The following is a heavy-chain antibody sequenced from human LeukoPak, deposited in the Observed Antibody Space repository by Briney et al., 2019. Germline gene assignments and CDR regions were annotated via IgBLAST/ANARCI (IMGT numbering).Heavy chain of an antibody. J-gene: IGHJ4*02. CDR1: AGXISSYY. CDR3: ARQTYYDRGGYPFDQ. CDR2: FYYGGSS. V-gene: IGHV4-59*08. D-gene: IGHD3-22*01. Sequence: PSETLSLTCTVSAGXISSYYCNWIRQPPGRGLEWLGYFYYGGSSKYNPSLKSRVTMSADTSMNQFSLKLSSVTAADTAMYYCARQTYYDRGGYPFDQWGQGTLVTVSS.